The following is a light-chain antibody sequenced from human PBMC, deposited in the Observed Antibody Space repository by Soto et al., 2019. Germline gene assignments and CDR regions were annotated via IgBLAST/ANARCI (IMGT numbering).Light chain of an antibody. J-gene: IGLJ1*01. V-gene: IGLV2-14*01. Sequence: QSALTQPASVSGSPGQSITISCTGTSSDVGGYNYVSWYQQNPGKAPKLMIYEVSNRPSGVSNRFSGSKSGNMASLTISGLQAEDEAYYYCSSYTINRTYVFGTGTKVTVL. CDR2: EVS. CDR1: SSDVGGYNY. CDR3: SSYTINRTYV.